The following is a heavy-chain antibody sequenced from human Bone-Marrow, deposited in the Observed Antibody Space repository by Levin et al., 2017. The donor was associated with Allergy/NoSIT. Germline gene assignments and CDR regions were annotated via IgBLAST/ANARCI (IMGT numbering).Heavy chain of an antibody. D-gene: IGHD6-19*01. Sequence: PGGSLRLSCAASGFTFSSYDMHWVRQATGKGLEWVSAIGTAGDTYYPGSVKGRFTISRENAKNSLYLQMNSLRAGDTAVYYCARGVGYSSGWALYNWFDPWGQGTLVTVSS. J-gene: IGHJ5*02. CDR2: IGTAGDT. CDR1: GFTFSSYD. V-gene: IGHV3-13*01. CDR3: ARGVGYSSGWALYNWFDP.